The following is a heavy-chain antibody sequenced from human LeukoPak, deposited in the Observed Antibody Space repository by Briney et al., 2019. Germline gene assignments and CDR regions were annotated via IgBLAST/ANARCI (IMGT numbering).Heavy chain of an antibody. D-gene: IGHD1-14*01. CDR1: GFTFSSYS. CDR3: AGQAHRITHFDY. Sequence: GGSLRLSCAASGFTFSSYSMNWVRQAPGKGLEWVSSISSSSSYIYYADSVKGRFTISRDNAKNSLYLQMNSLRAEDTAVYYCAGQAHRITHFDYWGQGTLVTVSS. CDR2: ISSSSSYI. J-gene: IGHJ4*02. V-gene: IGHV3-21*01.